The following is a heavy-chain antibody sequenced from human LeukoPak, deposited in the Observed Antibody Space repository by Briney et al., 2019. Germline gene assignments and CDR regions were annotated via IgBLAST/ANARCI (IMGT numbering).Heavy chain of an antibody. J-gene: IGHJ4*01. CDR3: ARDNDKVVDH. D-gene: IGHD1-1*01. Sequence: GASVKVSCKTSGYTFSNYGISWVRQAPGQGLEWMGWITAYNGNRLYAQRFQGGITLTTDTSTSTSYMELRSLEYDDTAIYYCARDNDKVVDHWGQGTLVTVSS. V-gene: IGHV1-18*01. CDR2: ITAYNGNR. CDR1: GYTFSNYG.